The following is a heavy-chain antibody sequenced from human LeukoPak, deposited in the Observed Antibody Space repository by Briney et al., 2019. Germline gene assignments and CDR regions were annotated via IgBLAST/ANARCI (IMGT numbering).Heavy chain of an antibody. V-gene: IGHV3-30*18. CDR3: AKDVGPRDGYFGY. CDR2: ISYDGSNK. J-gene: IGHJ4*02. Sequence: AGSLRLSCAASGFTFSSYGMHWVRQAPGKGLEWVAVISYDGSNKYYADSVKGRFTISRDNSKNTLYLQMNSLRAEDTAVYYCAKDVGPRDGYFGYWGQGTLVTVSS. CDR1: GFTFSSYG. D-gene: IGHD5-24*01.